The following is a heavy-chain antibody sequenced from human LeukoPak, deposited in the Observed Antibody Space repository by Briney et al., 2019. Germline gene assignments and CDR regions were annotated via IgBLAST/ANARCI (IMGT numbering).Heavy chain of an antibody. Sequence: SETLSLTCTVSGGSISSGGSYWSWIRQHPGKGLEWIGYIYYSGSTYYNPSLKSRVTISVDTSKNQFSLKLSSVTAADTAVYYWARVRVMTTVTTGAYYYYGMDVWGQGTTVTVSS. CDR1: GGSISSGGSY. J-gene: IGHJ6*02. CDR2: IYYSGST. V-gene: IGHV4-31*03. CDR3: ARVRVMTTVTTGAYYYYGMDV. D-gene: IGHD4-4*01.